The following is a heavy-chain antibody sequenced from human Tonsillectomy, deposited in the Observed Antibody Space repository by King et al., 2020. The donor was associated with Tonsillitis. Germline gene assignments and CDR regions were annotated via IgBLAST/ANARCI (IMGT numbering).Heavy chain of an antibody. CDR1: GYSFSNYW. J-gene: IGHJ3*01. CDR2: IYPSDSDT. V-gene: IGHV5-51*01. D-gene: IGHD2-21*02. Sequence: VQLVESGAEVKKPGESLKISCKGSGYSFSNYWIGWVRQMPGKGLEWMGIIYPSDSDTRYTPSFRGQVTFSADKSTSTAYLQWSSLKASDIAMYYCAGVGAYCGGDCHSSLDAFDVWGQGTKVTVSS. CDR3: AGVGAYCGGDCHSSLDAFDV.